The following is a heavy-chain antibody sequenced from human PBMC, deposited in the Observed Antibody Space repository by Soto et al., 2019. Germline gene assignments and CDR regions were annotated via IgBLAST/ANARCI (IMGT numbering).Heavy chain of an antibody. D-gene: IGHD3-10*01. CDR3: ARDRGSGSRYYYYGMDV. Sequence: QVQLVQSGAEVKKPGASVKVSCKASGYTFTRYGISWVRQAPGQGLEWMGWISAYNGNTNYAQKLQGRVTMTTDTSTSTAYMELRSLRSDDTAVYYCARDRGSGSRYYYYGMDVWGQGTTVTVSS. CDR1: GYTFTRYG. CDR2: ISAYNGNT. V-gene: IGHV1-18*01. J-gene: IGHJ6*02.